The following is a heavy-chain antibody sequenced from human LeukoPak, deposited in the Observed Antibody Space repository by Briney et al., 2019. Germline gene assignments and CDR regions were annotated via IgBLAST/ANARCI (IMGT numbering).Heavy chain of an antibody. Sequence: SETLSLTCAVYGGSFSGYYWSWIRQPPGKGLEWIGEINHSGSTNYNPSLTSRVTISVDTSKNQFSLKLSSVTAADTAVYYCARSGVAAAPPFDYWGQGTLVTVSS. CDR1: GGSFSGYY. D-gene: IGHD6-13*01. J-gene: IGHJ4*02. CDR2: INHSGST. V-gene: IGHV4-34*01. CDR3: ARSGVAAAPPFDY.